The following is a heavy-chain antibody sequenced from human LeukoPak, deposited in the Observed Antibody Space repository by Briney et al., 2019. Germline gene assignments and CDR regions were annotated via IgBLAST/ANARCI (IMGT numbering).Heavy chain of an antibody. D-gene: IGHD6-19*01. CDR3: ARRRLAVAQYFQH. Sequence: PSETLSLTCAVYGGSFSGYYWSWIRQPTGKGLEWIGEINHSGSTNFNPSLKSRVTISVDTSKNQFSLKLSSVTAADTAVYYCARRRLAVAQYFQHWGQGTLVTVSS. V-gene: IGHV4-34*01. J-gene: IGHJ1*01. CDR1: GGSFSGYY. CDR2: INHSGST.